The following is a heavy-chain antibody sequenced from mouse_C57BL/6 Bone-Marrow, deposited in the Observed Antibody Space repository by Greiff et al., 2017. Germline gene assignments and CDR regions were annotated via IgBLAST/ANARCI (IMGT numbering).Heavy chain of an antibody. J-gene: IGHJ3*01. CDR1: GFNIKDYY. V-gene: IGHV14-4*01. D-gene: IGHD2-4*01. Sequence: VQLQQSGAELVRPGASVKLSCTASGFNIKDYYMHWVKQRPEQGLEWIGWIVPENGDTEYASKFPGKATITADTSSNTAYLQLSSLTSEDTAVYYCTSLIDYDYGLFAYWGQGTLVTVSA. CDR3: TSLIDYDYGLFAY. CDR2: IVPENGDT.